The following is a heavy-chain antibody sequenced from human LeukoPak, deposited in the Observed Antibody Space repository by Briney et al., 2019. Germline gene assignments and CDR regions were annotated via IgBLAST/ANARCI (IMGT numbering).Heavy chain of an antibody. D-gene: IGHD2-2*02. CDR1: GGSVSSGSYY. CDR2: IYYSGST. V-gene: IGHV4-61*01. CDR3: AGVYEALDALEI. Sequence: PWGTLSLTCTVSGGSVSSGSYYWSWIRQPPGKGLEWIGYIYYSGSTNNNPSLKSRVTISVDTSKNQFSLKLSSVTAAATAVYCWAGVYEALDALEIWGQGTMVTVSS. J-gene: IGHJ3*02.